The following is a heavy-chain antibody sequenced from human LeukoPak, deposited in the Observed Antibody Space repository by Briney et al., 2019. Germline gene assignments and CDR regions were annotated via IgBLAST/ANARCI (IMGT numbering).Heavy chain of an antibody. V-gene: IGHV3-23*01. CDR1: GFTFSGFA. Sequence: GGTLRLPCAASGFTFSGFAMSWIRQAPGKGLEWVSSISRSGESTLYADSVRGRFTISRDNSKNTVSLQMESLRAEDTALYYCAKDYAVGSIDYWGQGTLVTVSS. CDR3: AKDYAVGSIDY. J-gene: IGHJ4*02. CDR2: ISRSGEST. D-gene: IGHD3-16*01.